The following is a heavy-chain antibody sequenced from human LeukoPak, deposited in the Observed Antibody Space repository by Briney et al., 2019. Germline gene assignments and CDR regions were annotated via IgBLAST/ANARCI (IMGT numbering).Heavy chain of an antibody. V-gene: IGHV3-73*01. CDR2: IRSKANSYAT. J-gene: IGHJ6*03. D-gene: IGHD6-13*01. CDR3: TTATRGSRKQYYYYYYMDV. Sequence: GGSLRLSCAASGFTFSGSAMHWVRQASGKGLEWVGRIRSKANSYATAYAASVKGRFTISRDDSKNTAYLQMNSLKTEDTAVYYCTTATRGSRKQYYYYYYMDVWGKGTTVTVSS. CDR1: GFTFSGSA.